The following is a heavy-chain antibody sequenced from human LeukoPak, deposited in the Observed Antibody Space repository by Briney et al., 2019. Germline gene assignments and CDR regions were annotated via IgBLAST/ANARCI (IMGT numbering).Heavy chain of an antibody. Sequence: SETLCLTCTVSGGSISRYYWSWIRQPPGKGLEWIGYIYYSGNTYYNPSLKSRVTISVDTSKKQFSLKLRTATAADTAVYYCARIEAVTRGYNHAYYFDYWGQGTLVTVSS. V-gene: IGHV4-59*08. CDR3: ARIEAVTRGYNHAYYFDY. CDR1: GGSISRYY. CDR2: IYYSGNT. J-gene: IGHJ4*02. D-gene: IGHD5-18*01.